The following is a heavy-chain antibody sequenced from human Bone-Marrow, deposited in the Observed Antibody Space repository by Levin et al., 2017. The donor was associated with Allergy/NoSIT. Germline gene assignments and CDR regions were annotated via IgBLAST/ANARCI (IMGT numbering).Heavy chain of an antibody. V-gene: IGHV1-18*01. CDR1: GYTFTSYG. CDR2: ISAYNGNT. Sequence: ASVKVSCKASGYTFTSYGISWVRQAPGQGLEWMGWISAYNGNTNYAQKLQGRVTMTTDTSTSTAYMELRSLRSDDTAVYYCARDPFSGSYLGYYDYGMDVWGQGTTVTVSS. D-gene: IGHD1-26*01. J-gene: IGHJ6*02. CDR3: ARDPFSGSYLGYYDYGMDV.